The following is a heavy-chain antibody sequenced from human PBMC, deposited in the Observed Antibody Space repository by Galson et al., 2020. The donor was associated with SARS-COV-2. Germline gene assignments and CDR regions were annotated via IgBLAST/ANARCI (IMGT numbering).Heavy chain of an antibody. CDR1: GFIFSTYA. V-gene: IGHV3-23*01. CDR2: ISSTGGST. D-gene: IGHD3-3*02. J-gene: IGHJ6*02. CDR3: AKLATVDYYYGMDV. Sequence: GESLKISCAASGFIFSTYAMSWVRQAPGKGLEWVSTISSTGGSTYYADSVKGRFTISRDTSKNTQYLQMSSLRAEDTAVYYCAKLATVDYYYGMDVWGQGTTVTVSS.